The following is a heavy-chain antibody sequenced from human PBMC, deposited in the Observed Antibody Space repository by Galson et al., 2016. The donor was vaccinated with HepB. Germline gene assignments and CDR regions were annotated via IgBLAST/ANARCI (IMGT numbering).Heavy chain of an antibody. D-gene: IGHD3-10*01. Sequence: TLSLTCTVSGGSISSGGYYWSWIRQHPGKGLEWIGYIFYSGRTFYNPSLKSRVNISVDTSKNQFSLNLNSVTAADTAVYYCARTLFISRPSFSSRYFDYWGQGTLVTVSS. CDR3: ARTLFISRPSFSSRYFDY. CDR2: IFYSGRT. J-gene: IGHJ4*02. V-gene: IGHV4-31*03. CDR1: GGSISSGGYY.